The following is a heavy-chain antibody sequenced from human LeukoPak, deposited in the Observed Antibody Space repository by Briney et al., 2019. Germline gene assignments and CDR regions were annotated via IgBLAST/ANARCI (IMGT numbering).Heavy chain of an antibody. D-gene: IGHD3-9*01. V-gene: IGHV4-4*02. CDR2: IYHSGST. J-gene: IGHJ3*02. CDR3: ARVLRHYDILTGYFVHAFDI. CDR1: GGSISSSNW. Sequence: PSGTLSLTCAVSGGSISSSNWWSWVRQPPGKGLEWIGEIYHSGSTNYNPSLKSRVTISVDTSKNQFSLKLSSVTAADTAVYYCARVLRHYDILTGYFVHAFDIWGQGTMVTVSS.